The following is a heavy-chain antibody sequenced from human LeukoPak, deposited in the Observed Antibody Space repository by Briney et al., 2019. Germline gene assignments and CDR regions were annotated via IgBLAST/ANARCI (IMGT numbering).Heavy chain of an antibody. V-gene: IGHV4-59*01. D-gene: IGHD3-10*01. CDR1: GGSISSYY. CDR3: ARYRYGSGSPFDY. J-gene: IGHJ4*02. Sequence: PETLSLTCTVSGGSISSYYWSWIWQPPGKGLEWIGCIYYSGSTNYNPSLKSRVTISVDTSKNQFSLKLSSVTAADTAVYYCARYRYGSGSPFDYWGQGTLVTVSS. CDR2: IYYSGST.